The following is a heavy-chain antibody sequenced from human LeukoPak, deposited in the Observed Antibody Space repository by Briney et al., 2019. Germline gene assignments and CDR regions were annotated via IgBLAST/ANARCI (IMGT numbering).Heavy chain of an antibody. CDR3: AKAGNYRQMHYLDP. CDR2: IYYSGST. CDR1: GGFISTYW. D-gene: IGHD4-11*01. Sequence: SETLSLTCTVSGGFISTYWWNWIRQPPGKGPEWIGKIYYSGSTVYNPSLKSRVTMSVDTTNNQFSLRLTSVTAADTAVYFCAKAGNYRQMHYLDPWGQGALVTVSS. J-gene: IGHJ5*02. V-gene: IGHV4-59*12.